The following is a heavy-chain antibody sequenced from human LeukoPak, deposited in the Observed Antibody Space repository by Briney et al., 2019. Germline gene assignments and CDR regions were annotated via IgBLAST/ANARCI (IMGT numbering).Heavy chain of an antibody. CDR3: ARVGYSFSINDWSRTGLGAYPTKYYYYMDV. V-gene: IGHV4-34*01. CDR2: INHRGGT. J-gene: IGHJ6*03. D-gene: IGHD5-18*01. CDR1: GGSFSDYS. Sequence: SETLSLTCAVYGGSFSDYSWSWIRQPPGKGLEWIGEINHRGGTNPNSSLMSRVIMSVDTSKNQFSLKVTSVTAADTAVYYCARVGYSFSINDWSRTGLGAYPTKYYYYMDVWGKGTTVIVSS.